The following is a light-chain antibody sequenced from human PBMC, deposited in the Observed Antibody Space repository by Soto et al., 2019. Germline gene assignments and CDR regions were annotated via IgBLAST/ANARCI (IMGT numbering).Light chain of an antibody. CDR3: QSYDSSMRV. Sequence: QAVVTQPPSVSGAPGQRVTISCTGSSSNIGAGYDVHGYQQLPGTAPKLLIYGNSNRPSGVPDRFSGSKSGTSASLAITGLQADDEADYYCQSYDSSMRVFGGGTKLTVL. CDR2: GNS. J-gene: IGLJ3*02. CDR1: SSNIGAGYD. V-gene: IGLV1-40*01.